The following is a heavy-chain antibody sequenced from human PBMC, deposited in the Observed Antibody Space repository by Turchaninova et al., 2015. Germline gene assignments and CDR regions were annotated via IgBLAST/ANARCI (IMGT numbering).Heavy chain of an antibody. D-gene: IGHD1-26*01. Sequence: QVQLQQSGPGLVKHIPPPQVTVSSAGESVCRRRGDWKWTRKCPAKGVEWLGRTYYRSRWYNDYALSVKSRITINSDTSENQFSLRLNSVTPEDTAVYYCARGGTYFKGFEFWGQGALVTVSS. V-gene: IGHV6-1*01. J-gene: IGHJ4*02. CDR3: ARGGTYFKGFEF. CDR2: TYYRSRWYN. CDR1: GESVCRRRGD.